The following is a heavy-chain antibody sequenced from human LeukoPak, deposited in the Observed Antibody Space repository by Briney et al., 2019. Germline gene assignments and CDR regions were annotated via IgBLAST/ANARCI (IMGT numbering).Heavy chain of an antibody. D-gene: IGHD3-3*01. CDR2: ISYDGSNK. Sequence: GGSLRLSCAASGFTFSSYWMHWVRQAPGKGLEWVAVISYDGSNKYYADSVKGRFTISRDNSKNTLYLQMNSLRAEDTAVYYCAKDSDDFWSGYYNYYYYGMDVWGQGTTVTVSS. V-gene: IGHV3-30*18. CDR3: AKDSDDFWSGYYNYYYYGMDV. CDR1: GFTFSSYW. J-gene: IGHJ6*02.